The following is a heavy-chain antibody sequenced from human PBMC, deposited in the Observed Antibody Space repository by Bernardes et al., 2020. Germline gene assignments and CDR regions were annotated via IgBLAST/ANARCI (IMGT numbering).Heavy chain of an antibody. CDR2: INHSGST. J-gene: IGHJ5*02. D-gene: IGHD2-2*01. CDR3: ARGRGEIVVVPAAKGYWFDP. V-gene: IGHV4-34*01. Sequence: SETLSLTCAVYGGSFSGYYWSWIRQPPGKGLEWIGEINHSGSTHYNPSLKSRVTISVDTSKNQFSLKLSSVTAADTAVYYCARGRGEIVVVPAAKGYWFDPWGQGTLVTVSS. CDR1: GGSFSGYY.